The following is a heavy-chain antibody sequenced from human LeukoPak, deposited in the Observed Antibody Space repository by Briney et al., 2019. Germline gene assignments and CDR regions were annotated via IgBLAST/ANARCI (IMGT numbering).Heavy chain of an antibody. Sequence: SETLSLTCTVSGGSISSYYWSWIRQPPGKGLEWIGYIYYSGSTNYNPSLTSRVTISVDTSKNQFSLKLSSVTAADTAVYYYACPSGYSSSWYVSGWYFDLWGRGTLVTVSS. J-gene: IGHJ2*01. CDR2: IYYSGST. D-gene: IGHD6-13*01. CDR3: ACPSGYSSSWYVSGWYFDL. CDR1: GGSISSYY. V-gene: IGHV4-59*08.